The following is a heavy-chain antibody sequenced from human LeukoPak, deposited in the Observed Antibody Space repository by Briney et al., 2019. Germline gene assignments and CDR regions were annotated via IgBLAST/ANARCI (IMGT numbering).Heavy chain of an antibody. CDR2: VTNSGTT. CDR1: GESISSHY. V-gene: IGHV4-59*11. Sequence: SETLSLTCNVSGESISSHYWSWTRQSPGKGLEWIGYVTNSGTTKFNPSLKSRVTISRDTSKNQISLRLSSVTAADTAVYYCARDLRYFDRPTGWFDPWGQGTLVTVSS. J-gene: IGHJ5*02. D-gene: IGHD3-9*01. CDR3: ARDLRYFDRPTGWFDP.